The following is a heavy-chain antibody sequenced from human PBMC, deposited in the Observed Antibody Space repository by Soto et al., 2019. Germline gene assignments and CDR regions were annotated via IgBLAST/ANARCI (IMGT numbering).Heavy chain of an antibody. J-gene: IGHJ6*02. D-gene: IGHD3-3*01. CDR1: GGSISSGDYY. CDR3: ARADYDFWSGPQGGMDV. V-gene: IGHV4-30-4*01. CDR2: IYYSGST. Sequence: QTLSLTCTVSGGSISSGDYYWSWIRQPPGKGLGWIGYIYYSGSTYYNPSLKSRVTISVDTSKNQYSLKLSSVTAADTAVYFCARADYDFWSGPQGGMDVWGQGTTVTVS.